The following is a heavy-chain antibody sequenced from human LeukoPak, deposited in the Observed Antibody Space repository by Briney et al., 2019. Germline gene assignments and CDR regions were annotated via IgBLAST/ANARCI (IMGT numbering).Heavy chain of an antibody. J-gene: IGHJ4*02. D-gene: IGHD6-13*01. CDR2: MYYGGST. CDR3: ARRHGSTWPYYFDF. V-gene: IGHV4-39*01. Sequence: SETLSLTCSVSGGSISSNSYYWGWIRQPLGKGLEWIGNMYYGGSTYYNPSLKSRVTIPVDTSKNQFSLEVNSVTAADTAIYYCARRHGSTWPYYFDFWGQGTPVTVSS. CDR1: GGSISSNSYY.